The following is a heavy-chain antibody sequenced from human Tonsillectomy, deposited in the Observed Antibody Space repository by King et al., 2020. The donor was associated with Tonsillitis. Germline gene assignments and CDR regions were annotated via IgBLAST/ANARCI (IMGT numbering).Heavy chain of an antibody. V-gene: IGHV3-30*04. CDR3: ARDIAVAEYYFDY. D-gene: IGHD6-19*01. CDR2: ISNVGSNK. CDR1: GFTFSSYA. J-gene: IGHJ4*02. Sequence: QLVQSGGGVVQPGRSLRLSCAASGFTFSSYAMHWVRQAPGKGLEWVAVISNVGSNKYHADSVRGRFNISRDNSKNTLYLQMNSLRAEDTAVYFCARDIAVAEYYFDYWGQGTLVTVSS.